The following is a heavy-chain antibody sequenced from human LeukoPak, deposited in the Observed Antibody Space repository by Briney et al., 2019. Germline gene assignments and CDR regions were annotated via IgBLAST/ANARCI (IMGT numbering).Heavy chain of an antibody. Sequence: SETLSLTCTVSGGSISSSSYYWGWIRQPPGKGLEWIGSIYYSGSTYYNPSLKSRVTISVDTSKNQFSLKLSSVTAADTAVSCCERVRELSLLYDYWGQGTLVTVSS. CDR3: ERVRELSLLYDY. J-gene: IGHJ4*02. CDR2: IYYSGST. CDR1: GGSISSSSYY. V-gene: IGHV4-39*01. D-gene: IGHD5-24*01.